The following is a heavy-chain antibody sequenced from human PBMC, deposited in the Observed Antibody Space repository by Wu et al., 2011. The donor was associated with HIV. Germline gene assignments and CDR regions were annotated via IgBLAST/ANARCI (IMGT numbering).Heavy chain of an antibody. CDR1: GGTFSSYA. J-gene: IGHJ4*02. Sequence: QVQLVQSGAEVKKPGSSVKVSCKASGGTFSSYAISWVRQAPGQGLEWMGGIIPIFGTANYAQKFQGRVTITADDSTSTVSLELSSLRYDDTAIYYCAFGGGPVINMYYFNYWGQGTLVTVPS. CDR3: AFGGGPVINMYYFNY. CDR2: IIPIFGTA. D-gene: IGHD2-21*01. V-gene: IGHV1-69*01.